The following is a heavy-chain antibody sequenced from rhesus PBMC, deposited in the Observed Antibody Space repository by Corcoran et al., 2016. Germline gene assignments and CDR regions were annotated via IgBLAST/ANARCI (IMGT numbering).Heavy chain of an antibody. J-gene: IGHJ5-2*02. D-gene: IGHD4-29*01. V-gene: IGHV4-122*02. CDR3: ARDVAATGSLDV. CDR1: GSSISSGDY. Sequence: QVQLQASGPGLVKPSETLSLPCPVSGSSISSGDYWSWIRQPPGKGLVWIGYIPYSGSTSYNPSLKSRVTISRDTSKNQFSLKLSSVTAADTAVYYCARDVAATGSLDVWGRGVLVTVSS. CDR2: IPYSGST.